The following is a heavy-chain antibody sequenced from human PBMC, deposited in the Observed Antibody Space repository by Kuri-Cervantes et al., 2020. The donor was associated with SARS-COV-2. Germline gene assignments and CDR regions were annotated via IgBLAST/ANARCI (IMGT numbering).Heavy chain of an antibody. J-gene: IGHJ4*02. V-gene: IGHV3-11*04. Sequence: GGSLRLSCAASGFTFSDYYMSWIRQAPGKGPEWVSYISSRNSAIYYADSVKGRFTISRDNAKNSLYLQMNSLRAEDTAVYYCTRENGYIAYWGQGTVVTVSS. D-gene: IGHD3-22*01. CDR1: GFTFSDYY. CDR3: TRENGYIAY. CDR2: ISSRNSAI.